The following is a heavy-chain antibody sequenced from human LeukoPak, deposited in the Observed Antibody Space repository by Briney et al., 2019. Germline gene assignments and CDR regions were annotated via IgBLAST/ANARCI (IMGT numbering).Heavy chain of an antibody. D-gene: IGHD2-21*02. CDR2: ISYNSANK. Sequence: GGSLRLSCTTSGFTFSSFIMSWVRQAPGKGLEWVSSISYNSANKWHADSVKGRFTISRDNSKNTLYLQMHSLRADDTALYYCTKRRPSGSVTVDEYWGQGALVTVSS. CDR3: TKRRPSGSVTVDEY. J-gene: IGHJ4*02. CDR1: GFTFSSFI. V-gene: IGHV3-23*01.